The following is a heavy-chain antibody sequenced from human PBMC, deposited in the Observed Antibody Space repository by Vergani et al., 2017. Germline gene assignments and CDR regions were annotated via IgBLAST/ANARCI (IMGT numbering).Heavy chain of an antibody. CDR1: GFTFSNYA. CDR3: AKSTSRLPAAGTEFDH. J-gene: IGHJ4*02. Sequence: EVQLVESGGEVVKPGGSLRVSCAASGFTFSNYAMSWVRQTPGKGLEWVSVISGDSGETEYGDSVKGRFVISRDNSKNMIYLEMKSLRGEDTAVYFCAKSTSRLPAAGTEFDHWGQGTRVTVSS. V-gene: IGHV3-23*04. D-gene: IGHD6-13*01. CDR2: ISGDSGET.